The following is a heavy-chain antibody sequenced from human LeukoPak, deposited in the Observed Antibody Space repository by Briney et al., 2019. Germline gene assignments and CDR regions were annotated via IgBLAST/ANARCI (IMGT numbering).Heavy chain of an antibody. CDR3: AEDAPYCSGGSCYSVFDY. D-gene: IGHD2-15*01. J-gene: IGHJ4*02. Sequence: GGSLRLSCAASGFTFSSYGMHWVRQAPGKGLEWVAFIRYDGSNKYYADSVKGRFTISRGNSKNTLYLQMNSLRAEDTAVYYCAEDAPYCSGGSCYSVFDYWGQGTLVTVSS. CDR2: IRYDGSNK. V-gene: IGHV3-30*02. CDR1: GFTFSSYG.